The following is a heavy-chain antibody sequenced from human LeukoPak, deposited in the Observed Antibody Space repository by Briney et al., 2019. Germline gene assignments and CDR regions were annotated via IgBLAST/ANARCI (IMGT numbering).Heavy chain of an antibody. D-gene: IGHD3-22*01. V-gene: IGHV4-34*01. CDR3: ARTSSGYLEYFEH. J-gene: IGHJ1*01. Sequence: SETLSLTCAVYGGSFSGYYWSWIRQPPGKGLEWIGEINHSGSTNYNPSLKSRVTISVDTSKNQFSLKLSSVTAADTAVYYCARTSSGYLEYFEHWGQGTLVTVSS. CDR1: GGSFSGYY. CDR2: INHSGST.